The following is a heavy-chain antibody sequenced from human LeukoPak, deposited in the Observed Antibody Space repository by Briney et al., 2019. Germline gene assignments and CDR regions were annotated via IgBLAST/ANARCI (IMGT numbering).Heavy chain of an antibody. CDR1: GGSISSYY. CDR3: ARDVPITICGVVFDY. D-gene: IGHD3-3*01. Sequence: SETLSLTCTVSGGSISSYYWSWIRQPAGKGLEWIGRIYTSGSTNYNPSLKSRVTMSVDTSKNQFSLKLSSVTAADTAVYYCARDVPITICGVVFDYWGQGTLVTVSS. V-gene: IGHV4-4*07. CDR2: IYTSGST. J-gene: IGHJ4*02.